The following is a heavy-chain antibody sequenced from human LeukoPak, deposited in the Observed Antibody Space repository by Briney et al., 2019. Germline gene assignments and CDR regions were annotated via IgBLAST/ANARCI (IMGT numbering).Heavy chain of an antibody. CDR2: IYYSGST. CDR1: GGSISSSSYY. J-gene: IGHJ5*02. D-gene: IGHD5-24*01. Sequence: SETLSLTCTVSGGSISSSSYYWGWIRQPPGKGLEWIGSIYYSGSTYYNPSLKSRVTISVDTSKNQFSLKLSSVTAADTAVYYCARGNNGGDGYKKDNWFDPWGQGTLVTVSS. V-gene: IGHV4-39*07. CDR3: ARGNNGGDGYKKDNWFDP.